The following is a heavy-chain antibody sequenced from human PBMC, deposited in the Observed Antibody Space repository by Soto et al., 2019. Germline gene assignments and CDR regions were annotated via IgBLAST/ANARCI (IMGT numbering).Heavy chain of an antibody. CDR2: INHSGST. V-gene: IGHV4-34*02. CDR3: ARVPLRGTSSYYMDV. J-gene: IGHJ6*03. CDR1: RGSLSGYY. Sequence: QVQLQQWGAGLLKPSETLSLTCVVYRGSLSGYYWSWIRQPPGKGLEWIGEINHSGSTHYSPSLKRRVTMAVDPSKNHFSVKLTSVTAADTATYYCARVPLRGTSSYYMDVWATGTTVTVSS. D-gene: IGHD1-1*01.